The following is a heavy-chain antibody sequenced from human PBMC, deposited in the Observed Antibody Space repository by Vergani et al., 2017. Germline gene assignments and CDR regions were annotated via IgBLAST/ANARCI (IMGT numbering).Heavy chain of an antibody. J-gene: IGHJ4*02. D-gene: IGHD3-10*01. CDR1: GFTFSSYA. V-gene: IGHV3-23*01. CDR3: AKEYYYLRYFDY. Sequence: EVQLLESGGGLVQPGGSLRLSCAASGFTFSSYAMSWVRQAPGKGLEWVSAISGSGGSTYYADSVKGRFTISRDNSKNTLYLQMNRLRAEDTAVYYWAKEYYYLRYFDYGGQGSLVTVSS. CDR2: ISGSGGST.